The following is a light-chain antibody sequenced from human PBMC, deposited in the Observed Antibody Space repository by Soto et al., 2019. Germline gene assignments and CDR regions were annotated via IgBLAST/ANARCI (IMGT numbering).Light chain of an antibody. CDR3: SSYASSSTLV. V-gene: IGLV2-14*01. Sequence: QSALTQPASVSGSPGQPIAISCTGTSSDIGSYHYVSWYQHHPGKAPKLIIYEVSNRPSGVSDRFSGSKSGNTASLTISGLQAEDEADYYCSSYASSSTLVFGGGTKLTVL. CDR2: EVS. J-gene: IGLJ2*01. CDR1: SSDIGSYHY.